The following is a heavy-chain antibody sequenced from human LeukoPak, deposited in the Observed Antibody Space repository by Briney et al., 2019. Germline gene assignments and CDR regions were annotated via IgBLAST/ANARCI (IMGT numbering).Heavy chain of an antibody. J-gene: IGHJ5*02. V-gene: IGHV4-34*01. CDR2: INHSGST. CDR1: GGSFSGYY. Sequence: SETLSLTCAVYGGSFSGYYWSWIRQPPGKGLEWIGEINHSGSTNYNPSLKSRVTISVDTSKNQFSLKLSSVTAADTAVYYCARRRVYYDTLTGYYTSNWFDPWGQGTLVTVSS. D-gene: IGHD3-9*01. CDR3: ARRRVYYDTLTGYYTSNWFDP.